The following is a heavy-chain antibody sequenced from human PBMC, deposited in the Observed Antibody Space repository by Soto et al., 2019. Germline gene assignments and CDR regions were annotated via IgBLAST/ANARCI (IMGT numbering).Heavy chain of an antibody. CDR2: INPNSGGT. CDR3: ARGYSSSSGFSLVIDY. CDR1: GYTFTGYY. Sequence: ASVKVSCKASGYTFTGYYMHWVRQAPGQGLEWMGWINPNSGGTSYAQKFQGWVTMTRDTSISTAYMELSRLRSDDTAVYYCARGYSSSSGFSLVIDYCGQGTLVTVSA. V-gene: IGHV1-2*04. J-gene: IGHJ4*02. D-gene: IGHD6-6*01.